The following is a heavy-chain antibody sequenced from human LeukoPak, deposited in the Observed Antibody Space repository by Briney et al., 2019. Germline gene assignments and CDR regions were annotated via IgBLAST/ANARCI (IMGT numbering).Heavy chain of an antibody. CDR2: INHSGST. D-gene: IGHD1-26*01. Sequence: PSETLSLTCAVYGGSFSGYYWSWIRQPPGKGLEWIGEINHSGSTNYNPSLKSRVTISVDTSKNQFSLKLSSVTAADTAVYYCARQARELLLNYWGQGTLVTVSS. V-gene: IGHV4-34*01. J-gene: IGHJ4*02. CDR3: ARQARELLLNY. CDR1: GGSFSGYY.